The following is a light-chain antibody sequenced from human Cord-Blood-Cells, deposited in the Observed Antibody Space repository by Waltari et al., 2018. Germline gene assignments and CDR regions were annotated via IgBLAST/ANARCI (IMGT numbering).Light chain of an antibody. J-gene: IGLJ3*02. CDR2: DVI. Sequence: SALTQPCSVSGPPGQSVTISCTGTSSAVGVFTYFSCYLQHPGKAPKLMIYDVIKRPSGVPDRFSGSKSGNTASLTISGLQAEEEADYYCCSYAGSYTFDLVFGGGTKLTVL. V-gene: IGLV2-11*02. CDR1: SSAVGVFTY. CDR3: CSYAGSYTFDLV.